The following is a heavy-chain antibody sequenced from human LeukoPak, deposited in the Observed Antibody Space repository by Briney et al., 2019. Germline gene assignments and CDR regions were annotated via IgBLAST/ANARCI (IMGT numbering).Heavy chain of an antibody. J-gene: IGHJ4*02. CDR1: GGTFSSYA. D-gene: IGHD1-26*01. Sequence: SVKVSCKASGGTFSSYAISWVRQAPGQGLEWMGRIIPILGIANYAQKFQGRVTITADKSTSTAYMELSSLRSEDTAVYYCARDWSRELYYFDYWGQGTLVTVSS. CDR3: ARDWSRELYYFDY. CDR2: IIPILGIA. V-gene: IGHV1-69*04.